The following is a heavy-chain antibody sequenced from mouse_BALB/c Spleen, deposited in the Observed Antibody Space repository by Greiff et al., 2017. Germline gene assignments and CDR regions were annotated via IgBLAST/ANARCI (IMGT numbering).Heavy chain of an antibody. CDR1: GFTFSSYA. D-gene: IGHD1-1*01. CDR3: ARGDYYGSSPAWFAY. Sequence: EVQRVESGGGLVKPGGSLKLSCAASGFTFSSYAMSWVRQSPEKRLEWVAEISSGGSYTYYPDTVTGRFTISRDNAKNTLYLEMSSLRSEDTAMYYCARGDYYGSSPAWFAYWGQGTLVTVSA. CDR2: ISSGGSYT. V-gene: IGHV5-9-4*01. J-gene: IGHJ3*01.